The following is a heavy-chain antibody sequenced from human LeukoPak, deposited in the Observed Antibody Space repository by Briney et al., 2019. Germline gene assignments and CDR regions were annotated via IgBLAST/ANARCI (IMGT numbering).Heavy chain of an antibody. D-gene: IGHD3-22*01. Sequence: SETLSLTCAVYGGSFSGYYWSWIRQPPGKGLEWIGEINHSGSTNYNPSLKSRVTILVDTSKNQFSLKLSSVTAADTAVYYCARSYDSSGYYFYGMDVWGQGTTVTVSS. J-gene: IGHJ6*01. CDR2: INHSGST. CDR1: GGSFSGYY. CDR3: ARSYDSSGYYFYGMDV. V-gene: IGHV4-34*01.